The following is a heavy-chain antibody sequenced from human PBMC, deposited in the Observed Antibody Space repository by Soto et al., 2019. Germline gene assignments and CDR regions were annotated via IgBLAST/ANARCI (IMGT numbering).Heavy chain of an antibody. D-gene: IGHD6-19*01. J-gene: IGHJ6*02. CDR2: MNPNSGNT. CDR3: ARGPGSSDWRFSYYYMDV. CDR1: FTSYD. Sequence: QVQLVQSGAEVKKPGASVKVSCTFTSYDINWVRQATGQGLEWMAWMNPNSGNTRYAQKFQGRVTMTRNTSNVTAYMELSSLRCEDTAVYYCARGPGSSDWRFSYYYMDVWGQGTTVTVSS. V-gene: IGHV1-8*01.